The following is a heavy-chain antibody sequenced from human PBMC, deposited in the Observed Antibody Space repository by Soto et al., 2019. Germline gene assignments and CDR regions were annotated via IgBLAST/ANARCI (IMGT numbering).Heavy chain of an antibody. J-gene: IGHJ6*02. CDR3: ARDQATTVTVYYYYGMDV. CDR2: INPNSGGT. Sequence: ASVKVSCKASGYTFTSYYMHWVRQAPGQGLEWMGIINPNSGGTNYAQKFQGWVTMTRDTSISTAYMELSRLRSDDTAVYYCARDQATTVTVYYYYGMDVWGQGTTVTVSS. CDR1: GYTFTSYY. V-gene: IGHV1-2*04. D-gene: IGHD4-17*01.